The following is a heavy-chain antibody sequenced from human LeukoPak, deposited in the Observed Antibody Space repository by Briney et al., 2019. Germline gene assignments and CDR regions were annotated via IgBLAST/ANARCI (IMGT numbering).Heavy chain of an antibody. D-gene: IGHD2-2*02. Sequence: PGGSLRLSCAASGFTVSSHYMSWVRQTPGKGLKWVSVIFSGGSTYYADSVKGRFTISRDNSKNTLYLQMNSLRAEDTAVYYCARDPGGPHTVKWDAFDIWGQGTMVTVSS. J-gene: IGHJ3*02. CDR2: IFSGGST. V-gene: IGHV3-53*01. CDR3: ARDPGGPHTVKWDAFDI. CDR1: GFTVSSHY.